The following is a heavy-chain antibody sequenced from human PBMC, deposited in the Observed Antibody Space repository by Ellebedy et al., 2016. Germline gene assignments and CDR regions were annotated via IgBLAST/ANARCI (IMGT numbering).Heavy chain of an antibody. CDR1: GYTFTRNA. J-gene: IGHJ5*02. CDR2: INAGNANT. V-gene: IGHV1-3*01. D-gene: IGHD3-9*01. CDR3: ARGADFDWLSWFDP. Sequence: ASVKVSCKASGYTFTRNALHWVRQAPGQRLEWMGWINAGNANTKYSQSFQGRVTITRDTSASTAYLELSSLRSEDTAVYYCARGADFDWLSWFDPWGQGTLVTVSS.